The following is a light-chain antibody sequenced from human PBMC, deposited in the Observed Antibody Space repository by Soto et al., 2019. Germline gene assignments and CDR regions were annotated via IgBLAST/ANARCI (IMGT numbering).Light chain of an antibody. J-gene: IGKJ1*01. CDR3: MQLSQFPRS. CDR2: QIS. V-gene: IGKV2-24*01. CDR1: ESLVHSDGNTY. Sequence: DVVLTQSPVSSPVTFGQPASISCRSSESLVHSDGNTYLSWLQQRPGQPPRLLIYQISNRFSGVPDRFSRDGAGTDFSVKTGRVEVEELGVYYYMQLSQFPRSFRQWTKVEVK.